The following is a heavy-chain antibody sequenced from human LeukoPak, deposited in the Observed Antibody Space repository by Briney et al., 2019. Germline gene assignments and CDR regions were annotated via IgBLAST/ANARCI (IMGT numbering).Heavy chain of an antibody. V-gene: IGHV3-21*01. CDR3: ASHFWNYYRIDY. Sequence: GGSPRLSCAASGFSFSTYTMNWARQAPGKGLEWVSSISGSGSYIYYSDSVKGRFTISRDNATNSLSLQMNSLRAEDTAIYYCASHFWNYYRIDYWGQGILVTVSS. D-gene: IGHD3-3*02. CDR2: ISGSGSYI. CDR1: GFSFSTYT. J-gene: IGHJ4*02.